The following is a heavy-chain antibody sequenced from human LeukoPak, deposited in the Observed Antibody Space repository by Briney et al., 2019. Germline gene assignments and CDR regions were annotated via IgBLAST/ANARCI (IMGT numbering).Heavy chain of an antibody. V-gene: IGHV1-24*01. CDR1: GYTLTELS. J-gene: IGHJ4*02. D-gene: IGHD3-22*01. Sequence: ASVKVSCKVSGYTLTELSMHWVRQAPGKGLEWMGGFDPEDGETIYAQKFQGRVTMTEDTSTDTAYMELSSLRSEDTAVYYCPTVEKTYYYDSSGYGNFDYWGQGTLVTVSS. CDR2: FDPEDGET. CDR3: PTVEKTYYYDSSGYGNFDY.